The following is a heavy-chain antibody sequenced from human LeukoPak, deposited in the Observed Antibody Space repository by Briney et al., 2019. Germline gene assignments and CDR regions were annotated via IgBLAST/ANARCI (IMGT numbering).Heavy chain of an antibody. CDR1: GFTVSSKY. CDR3: ARVSVSGYYPNWYFDL. Sequence: GGSLRLSCAASGFTVSSKYMSRVRQAPGKGLEWVSVIYSGGSTYYADSVKGRFTISRDNSKNTLNLQMNSLRAEDMAVYYCARVSVSGYYPNWYFDLWGRGTLVTVSS. CDR2: IYSGGST. D-gene: IGHD3-22*01. V-gene: IGHV3-53*01. J-gene: IGHJ2*01.